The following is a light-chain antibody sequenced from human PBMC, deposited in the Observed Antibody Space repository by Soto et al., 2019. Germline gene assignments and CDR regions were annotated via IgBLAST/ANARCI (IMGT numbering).Light chain of an antibody. CDR1: QDINKF. Sequence: IQLTQSPSSLSASVGDRVTLTCRASQDINKFLAWFQQTPGKAPKLLVYSASTLNSGVPSRFSGSGSGTDFALTISSLQPEDFATYYCQQLKTYPYTFGQGTRLDIK. J-gene: IGKJ2*01. V-gene: IGKV1-9*01. CDR3: QQLKTYPYT. CDR2: SAS.